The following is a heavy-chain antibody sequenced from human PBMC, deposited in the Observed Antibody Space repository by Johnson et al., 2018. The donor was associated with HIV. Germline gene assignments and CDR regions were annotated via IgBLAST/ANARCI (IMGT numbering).Heavy chain of an antibody. CDR1: GFTFSSYA. CDR3: SRELGEDDYYECGADAFDI. CDR2: ISYDGSNR. J-gene: IGHJ3*02. V-gene: IGHV3-30*04. Sequence: QVQLVESGGGVVQPGRSLRLSCVASGFTFSSYAMHWVRQAPGKGLEWVAVISYDGSNRYYADSVKGRFTISRDNSKNTLYLQMNSLRAEDTAVYYCSRELGEDDYYECGADAFDIWGQGTMVTVSS. D-gene: IGHD3-22*01.